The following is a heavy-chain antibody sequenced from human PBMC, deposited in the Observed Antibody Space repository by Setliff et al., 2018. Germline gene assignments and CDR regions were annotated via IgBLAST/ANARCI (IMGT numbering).Heavy chain of an antibody. V-gene: IGHV7-4-1*02. Sequence: RASVKVSCKASGYTFTSYAVNWVRQAPGQGLEWMGWINTNTGNPTYAQGFTGRFVFSLDTSVSTAYLQISSLKPEDTAVYYCASSHDSSGYYYSWYFDNWGQGTLVTVSS. CDR2: INTNTGNP. D-gene: IGHD3-22*01. CDR1: GYTFTSYA. J-gene: IGHJ4*02. CDR3: ASSHDSSGYYYSWYFDN.